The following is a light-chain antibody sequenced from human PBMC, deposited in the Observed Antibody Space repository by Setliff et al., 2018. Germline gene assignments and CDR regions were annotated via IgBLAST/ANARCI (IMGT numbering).Light chain of an antibody. Sequence: QSALAQPASVSASPGQSITISCTGTSSDVGGYNSVSWYQQHPGKGPRLMIYEVTKRPSGVSDRFSGSKSGNTASQTISGLQTEDEAYYYCLSYTSETTHALFAGGTKVTVL. CDR1: SSDVGGYNS. V-gene: IGLV2-14*03. J-gene: IGLJ2*01. CDR2: EVT. CDR3: LSYTSETTHAL.